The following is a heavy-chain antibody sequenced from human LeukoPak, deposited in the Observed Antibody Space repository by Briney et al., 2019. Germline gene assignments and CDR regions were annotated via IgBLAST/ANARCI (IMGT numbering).Heavy chain of an antibody. V-gene: IGHV3-66*02. CDR2: IYSGGNS. D-gene: IGHD3-16*02. J-gene: IGHJ3*02. Sequence: PGGSLRLSCTASGFTVSSSYMNWVRQAPGKGLEWVSVIYSGGNSYYADSVKGRFTFSRDNSNNTLYLQMNSLRAEDTAVYYCARVAFGGVIAGAFDIWGQGTMVTLSS. CDR3: ARVAFGGVIAGAFDI. CDR1: GFTVSSSY.